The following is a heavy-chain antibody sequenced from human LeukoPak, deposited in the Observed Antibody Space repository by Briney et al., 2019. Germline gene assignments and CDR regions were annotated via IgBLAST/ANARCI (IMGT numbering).Heavy chain of an antibody. CDR3: ASELGYCSTTNCYPLGY. J-gene: IGHJ4*02. CDR1: GFTFSSYA. Sequence: GGSLRLSCAASGFTFSSYAMSWVRQAPGKGLEWVSAISGSGGSTYYADSVKGRFTISTDNSKKTLYLQMNSLREADTAVYYCASELGYCSTTNCYPLGYWGQGTLVTVSS. CDR2: ISGSGGST. D-gene: IGHD2-2*01. V-gene: IGHV3-23*01.